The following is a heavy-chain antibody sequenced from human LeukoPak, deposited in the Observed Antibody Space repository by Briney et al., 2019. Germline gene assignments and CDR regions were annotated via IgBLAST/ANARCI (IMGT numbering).Heavy chain of an antibody. Sequence: GGSLRLSCAASGFTFSGHAMVWVRQGPGKGLEWVSFISYDGSSSVYADSVMGRFAISRDNSKNTVDLQIDSLRYEDTAIYYCAKDWGQRGVGASLGHWGQGTLVIVSS. CDR3: AKDWGQRGVGASLGH. CDR2: ISYDGSSS. D-gene: IGHD1-26*01. V-gene: IGHV3-30*18. CDR1: GFTFSGHA. J-gene: IGHJ4*02.